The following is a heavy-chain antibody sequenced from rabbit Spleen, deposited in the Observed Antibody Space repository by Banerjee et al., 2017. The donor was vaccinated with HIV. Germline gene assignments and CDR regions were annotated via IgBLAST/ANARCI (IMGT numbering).Heavy chain of an antibody. CDR3: ARETSGGWGVVLYYCRL. CDR1: GFDFSSYY. J-gene: IGHJ4*01. V-gene: IGHV1S7*01. D-gene: IGHD4-1*01. CDR2: IDPFFGTT. Sequence: QLVESGGGLVQPGGSLKLSCKGSGFDFSSYYMSWVRQAPGKGLEWIGYIDPFFGTTYYANWVNGRFTISNDNAQNTVFLQMTSLTVADTATYFCARETSGGWGVVLYYCRLWGPGTLVTVS.